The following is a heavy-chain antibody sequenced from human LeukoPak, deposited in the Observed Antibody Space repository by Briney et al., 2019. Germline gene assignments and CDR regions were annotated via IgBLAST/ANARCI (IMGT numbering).Heavy chain of an antibody. J-gene: IGHJ4*02. D-gene: IGHD6-19*01. Sequence: GGSLRLSCAASGFAFSSQAMGWVRQAPGKGLEWVSVISDSGSITYYADSVKGRFTISRDNSKNTLFLQMNSLRAEDTAVYYCAKDARRTSGWYFFDYWDRGTLVTVSS. V-gene: IGHV3-23*01. CDR2: ISDSGSIT. CDR3: AKDARRTSGWYFFDY. CDR1: GFAFSSQA.